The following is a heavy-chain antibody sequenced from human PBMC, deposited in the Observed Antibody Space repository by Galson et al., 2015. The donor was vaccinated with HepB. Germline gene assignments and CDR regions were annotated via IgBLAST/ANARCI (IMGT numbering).Heavy chain of an antibody. CDR2: ISYDGSNK. CDR3: AKDISSGYYLYDSSGSDLDY. J-gene: IGHJ4*02. D-gene: IGHD3-22*01. CDR1: GFTFSSYG. V-gene: IGHV3-30*18. Sequence: SLRLSCAASGFTFSSYGMHWVRQAPGKGLEWVAVISYDGSNKYYADSVKGRFTISRDNSKNTLYLQMNSLRAEDTAVYYCAKDISSGYYLYDSSGSDLDYWGQGTLVTVSS.